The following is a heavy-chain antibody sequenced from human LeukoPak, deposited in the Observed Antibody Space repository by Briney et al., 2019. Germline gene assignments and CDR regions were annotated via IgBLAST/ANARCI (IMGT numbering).Heavy chain of an antibody. CDR2: INPSGGST. J-gene: IGHJ3*02. CDR1: GYTFTSYY. D-gene: IGHD5-18*01. V-gene: IGHV1-46*01. Sequence: ASVKVSCKASGYTFTSYYMPWVRQAPGQGLEWMGIINPSGGSTSYAQKFQGRVTMTRDTSTSTVYMELSSLRSEDTAVYYCARDGPRGYSYGYNAFDIWGQGTMVTVSS. CDR3: ARDGPRGYSYGYNAFDI.